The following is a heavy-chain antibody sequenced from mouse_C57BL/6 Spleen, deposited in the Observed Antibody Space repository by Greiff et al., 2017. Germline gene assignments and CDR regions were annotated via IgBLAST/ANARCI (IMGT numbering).Heavy chain of an antibody. Sequence: QVQLQQPGAELVKPGASVKMSCKASGYTFTSYWITWVKQRPGQGLEWIGDIYPGSGCTNYNEKFKSKATLTVDTSSSTAYMQLSSLTSEDAAVYYCARESDYSNWYCDVWGTGTTVTVSS. CDR2: IYPGSGCT. J-gene: IGHJ1*03. D-gene: IGHD2-5*01. V-gene: IGHV1-55*01. CDR3: ARESDYSNWYCDV. CDR1: GYTFTSYW.